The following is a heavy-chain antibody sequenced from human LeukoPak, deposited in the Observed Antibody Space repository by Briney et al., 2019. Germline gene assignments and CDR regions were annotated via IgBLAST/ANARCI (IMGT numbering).Heavy chain of an antibody. J-gene: IGHJ4*02. V-gene: IGHV4-59*01. CDR2: IYYSGST. D-gene: IGHD5-18*01. CDR1: GVSISSYY. CDR3: ARVDTAMAIDY. Sequence: SETLSLTCTVSGVSISSYYWSWIRQPPGKGLEWIGYIYYSGSTNYNPSLKSRVTIPVDTSKNQFSLKLSSVTAADTAVYYCARVDTAMAIDYWGQGTLVTVSS.